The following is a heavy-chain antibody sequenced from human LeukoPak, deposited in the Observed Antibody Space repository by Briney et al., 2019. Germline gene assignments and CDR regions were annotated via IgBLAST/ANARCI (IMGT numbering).Heavy chain of an antibody. J-gene: IGHJ4*02. CDR3: ATDLKKGDSGCFDY. CDR2: INTNTGNP. D-gene: IGHD6-19*01. V-gene: IGHV7-4-1*02. Sequence: ASVKVSCKASGYTFTSSALNWVRQAPGQGLEWMGWINTNTGNPTYAHGFTGRFVFSLDTSVSTAYLHISSLEAEDTAIYYCATDLKKGDSGCFDYWGQGTLVTVSS. CDR1: GYTFTSSA.